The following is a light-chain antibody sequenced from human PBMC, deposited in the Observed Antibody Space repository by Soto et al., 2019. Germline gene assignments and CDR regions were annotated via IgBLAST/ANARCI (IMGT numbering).Light chain of an antibody. CDR1: HSVSSN. Sequence: EVVMTQSPATLSVSPGERATFSCRASHSVSSNLAWYQQRPGQAPRLLIHGASTRAAGIPARISGSGSGTEFTLSINSLQSEDFAVYYCKQYGNWPPWTFGQGTKVEIK. V-gene: IGKV3-15*01. J-gene: IGKJ1*01. CDR2: GAS. CDR3: KQYGNWPPWT.